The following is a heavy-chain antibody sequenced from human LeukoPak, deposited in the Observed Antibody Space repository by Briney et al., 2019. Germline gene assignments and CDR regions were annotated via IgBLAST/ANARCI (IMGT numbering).Heavy chain of an antibody. Sequence: SETLSLTCTVSGGSVSNNNYYWSWIRQPPGKGLEWIGYFYYRGSTNYNPSLKSRVTISLDTSKNQFSLRLRSVTAADTAVYYCARHSGTLGYFDYWGQGTRVTVSS. CDR2: FYYRGST. V-gene: IGHV4-61*01. CDR1: GGSVSNNNYY. D-gene: IGHD1-14*01. CDR3: ARHSGTLGYFDY. J-gene: IGHJ4*02.